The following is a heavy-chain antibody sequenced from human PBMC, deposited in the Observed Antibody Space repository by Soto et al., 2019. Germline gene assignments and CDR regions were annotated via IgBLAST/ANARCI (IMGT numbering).Heavy chain of an antibody. D-gene: IGHD6-6*01. CDR3: ARGSEYSRSYQPEYYCDY. CDR1: GGTFSSYT. CDR2: IIPILGIA. V-gene: IGHV1-69*02. Sequence: QVQLVQSGAEVKKPGSSVKVSCKASGGTFSSYTISWVRQAPGQGLEWMGGIIPILGIANYAQKFQGRVTITADKSTSTAYMELSSLRSEDTAVYYCARGSEYSRSYQPEYYCDYWGQGTLVTVSS. J-gene: IGHJ4*02.